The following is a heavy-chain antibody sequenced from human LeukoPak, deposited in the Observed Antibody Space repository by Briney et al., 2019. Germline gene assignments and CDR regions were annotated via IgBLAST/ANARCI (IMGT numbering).Heavy chain of an antibody. V-gene: IGHV4-34*01. CDR2: INHSGST. J-gene: IGHJ4*02. CDR3: ARGVGPTTAQSTFDY. Sequence: SETLSLTCAVYGGSFSGYYWSWIRQPPGKGLEWIGEINHSGSTNYSPSLESRVTISLDTSKNQLSLKLTSVTAADTAVYYCARGVGPTTAQSTFDYWGQGALVTVSS. D-gene: IGHD1-26*01. CDR1: GGSFSGYY.